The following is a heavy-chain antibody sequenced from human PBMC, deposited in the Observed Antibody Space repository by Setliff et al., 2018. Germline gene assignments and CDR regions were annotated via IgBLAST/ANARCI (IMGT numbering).Heavy chain of an antibody. CDR1: GGSIRSYY. D-gene: IGHD2-15*01. CDR2: IYYSGST. V-gene: IGHV4-59*12. CDR3: ARENGYCSGGACYFMFDY. J-gene: IGHJ4*02. Sequence: LSLTCTVSGGSIRSYYWNWIRQPPGKGLEWIGYIYYSGSTNYNPSLKSRVTISVDTSKNHFSLKLSSVTAADTAVYYCARENGYCSGGACYFMFDYWGQGTLVTVSS.